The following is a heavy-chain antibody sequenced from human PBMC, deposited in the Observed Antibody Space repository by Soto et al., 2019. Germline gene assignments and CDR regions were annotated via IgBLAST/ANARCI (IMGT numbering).Heavy chain of an antibody. CDR2: IYYSGST. D-gene: IGHD5-18*01. Sequence: SETLSLTCTVSGGSISSYYWSWIRQPPGKGLEWIGYIYYSGSTNYNPSLKSRVTISVDTSKNQFSLKLSSVTAADTAVYYCARDRGRGYSYGIFDYWGQGTLV. V-gene: IGHV4-59*01. J-gene: IGHJ4*02. CDR3: ARDRGRGYSYGIFDY. CDR1: GGSISSYY.